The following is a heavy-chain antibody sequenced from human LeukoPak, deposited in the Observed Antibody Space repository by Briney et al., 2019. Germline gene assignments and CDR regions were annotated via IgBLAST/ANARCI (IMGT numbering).Heavy chain of an antibody. CDR2: MNPNSGNT. CDR1: GYTFTSYD. J-gene: IGHJ6*02. Sequence: GASVKVSCKASGYTFTSYDINWVRQATGQGLEWMGWMNPNSGNTGYAQKFQGRVTMTRNTSISTAYMELSSPRSEDTAVYYCARAQAPPARTGYGMDVWGQGTTVTVSS. D-gene: IGHD6-25*01. CDR3: ARAQAPPARTGYGMDV. V-gene: IGHV1-8*01.